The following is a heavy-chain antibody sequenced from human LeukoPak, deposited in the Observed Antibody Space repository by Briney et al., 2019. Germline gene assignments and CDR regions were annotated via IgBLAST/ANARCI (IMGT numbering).Heavy chain of an antibody. V-gene: IGHV3-9*01. CDR3: AKDMGYCSSTSCSSWFDP. D-gene: IGHD2-2*01. Sequence: TGGSLRLSCAASGFTFDDYAMHWVRQAPGKGLEWVSGISWNSGSIGYADSVKGRFTISRDNAKNSLYLQMNSLRAEDTALYYCAKDMGYCSSTSCSSWFDPWGQGTLVTVSS. J-gene: IGHJ5*02. CDR2: ISWNSGSI. CDR1: GFTFDDYA.